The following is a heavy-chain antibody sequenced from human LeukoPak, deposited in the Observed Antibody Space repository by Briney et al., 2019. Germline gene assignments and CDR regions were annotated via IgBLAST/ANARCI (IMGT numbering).Heavy chain of an antibody. CDR1: GFTFSSYE. CDR3: ARDGSVAVPGTLYFDS. D-gene: IGHD6-19*01. J-gene: IGHJ4*02. CDR2: ISDSNADI. V-gene: IGHV3-48*03. Sequence: PGGSLRLSCAASGFTFSSYEMNWVRQAPGKGPEWVAYISDSNADIHYADSGKGRFTISRDNARNSLYLQLDSLRAEDTAVYYCARDGSVAVPGTLYFDSWGQGTLVTVSS.